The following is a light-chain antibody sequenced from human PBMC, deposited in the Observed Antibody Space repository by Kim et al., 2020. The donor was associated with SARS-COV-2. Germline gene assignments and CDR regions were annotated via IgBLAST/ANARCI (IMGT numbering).Light chain of an antibody. Sequence: SRGQTASIACSGDKLGDKYVCLYQQKAGQSPVLVIYQDDKRPSGIPERFSGSNSGNTATLTISGTQAMDEANYYCQAWGSTTVVFGGGTQLTVL. J-gene: IGLJ2*01. V-gene: IGLV3-1*01. CDR3: QAWGSTTVV. CDR2: QDD. CDR1: KLGDKY.